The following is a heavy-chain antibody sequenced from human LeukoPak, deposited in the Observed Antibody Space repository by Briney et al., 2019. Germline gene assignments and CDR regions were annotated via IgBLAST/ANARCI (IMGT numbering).Heavy chain of an antibody. CDR2: IYSGGST. V-gene: IGHV3-53*01. CDR3: AREYDSSTGTYDAFDI. CDR1: GFTFISYA. Sequence: GGSLRLSCAASGFTFISYAMSWVRQAPGKGLEWVSVIYSGGSTYYADSVKGRFTISRDNSKNTLYLQMNSLRAEDTAVYYCAREYDSSTGTYDAFDIWGQGTMVTVSS. J-gene: IGHJ3*02. D-gene: IGHD3-22*01.